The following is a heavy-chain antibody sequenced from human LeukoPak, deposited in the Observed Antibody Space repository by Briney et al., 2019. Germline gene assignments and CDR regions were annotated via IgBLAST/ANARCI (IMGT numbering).Heavy chain of an antibody. CDR2: ISSSRSYI. Sequence: GGSLRLSGAASGFTFTSYSMNWVRQAPGKGLEWVSSISSSRSYIYYADSVKGRFTISRDNAKNSLYLQMNSLRAEDRAVYYCASAEGDKYDYWGQGTLVTVSS. V-gene: IGHV3-21*01. D-gene: IGHD1-14*01. CDR1: GFTFTSYS. J-gene: IGHJ4*02. CDR3: ASAEGDKYDY.